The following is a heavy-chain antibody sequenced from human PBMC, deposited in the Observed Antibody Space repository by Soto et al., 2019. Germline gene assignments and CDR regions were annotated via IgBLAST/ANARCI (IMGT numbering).Heavy chain of an antibody. CDR1: GYTFTSYG. D-gene: IGHD3-10*01. V-gene: IGHV1-18*01. CDR2: ISAYNGNT. J-gene: IGHJ6*02. CDR3: ARDTRARRSELLWFGELLGGMDV. Sequence: QVQLVQSGAEVKKPGASVKVSCKASGYTFTSYGISWVRQAPGQGLEWMGWISAYNGNTNYAQKLQGRVTMTTDTSTSTADMELRSLRSDDTAVYYCARDTRARRSELLWFGELLGGMDVWGQGTTVTVSS.